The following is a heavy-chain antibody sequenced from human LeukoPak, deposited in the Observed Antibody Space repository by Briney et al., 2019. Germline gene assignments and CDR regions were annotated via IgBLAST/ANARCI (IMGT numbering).Heavy chain of an antibody. J-gene: IGHJ4*02. CDR3: AKDLLLY. CDR2: ISYDGSNK. V-gene: IGHV3-30*04. CDR1: GFTFSSYA. D-gene: IGHD3-22*01. Sequence: GRSLRLSCAASGFTFSSYAMHWVRQAPGKGLEWVAVISYDGSNKYYADSVRGRFTISRDNSKNTLYLQMNSLRAEDTAVYYCAKDLLLYWGQGTLVTVSS.